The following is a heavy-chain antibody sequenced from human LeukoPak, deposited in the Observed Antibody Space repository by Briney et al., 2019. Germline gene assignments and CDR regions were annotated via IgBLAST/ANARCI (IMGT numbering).Heavy chain of an antibody. D-gene: IGHD3-3*01. J-gene: IGHJ6*02. CDR1: GGSFSGYY. CDR2: INHSGST. Sequence: PSETLSLTCAVYGGSFSGYYWSWIRQPPGKGLEWIGEINHSGSTNYNPSLKSRVTISVDTSKNQFSLKLSSVTAVDTAVYYCARGYDFWSGYPNSYYYYGMDVWGQGTTVTVSS. CDR3: ARGYDFWSGYPNSYYYYGMDV. V-gene: IGHV4-34*01.